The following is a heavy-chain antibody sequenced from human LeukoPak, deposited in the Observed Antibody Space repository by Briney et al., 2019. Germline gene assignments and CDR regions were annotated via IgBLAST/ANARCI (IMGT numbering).Heavy chain of an antibody. CDR2: ISSSGSTI. D-gene: IGHD2-2*01. CDR1: AFTFSDYY. CDR3: ARCPSSEDF. J-gene: IGHJ4*02. Sequence: GYLRLSSAASAFTFSDYYMSWIPQAPGLGLEGVSYISSSGSTIYYEDSVKGRFTISRDNAKNSLYLQMNSLRAEDTAVYYCARCPSSEDFWGQGTLVTISS. V-gene: IGHV3-11*01.